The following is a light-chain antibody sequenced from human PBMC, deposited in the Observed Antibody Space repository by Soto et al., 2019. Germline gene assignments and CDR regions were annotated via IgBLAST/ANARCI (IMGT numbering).Light chain of an antibody. CDR1: QYIRNY. Sequence: DIQMTQSPSSLSASVGDRVTITCQASQYIRNYLNWYQQKPGKAPELLIYDASNLEPVVPSRFSGSGSGTDFTFTINSLQPEDIATYYCQQYHNFPRTFGQGTKVEIK. J-gene: IGKJ1*01. CDR2: DAS. V-gene: IGKV1-33*01. CDR3: QQYHNFPRT.